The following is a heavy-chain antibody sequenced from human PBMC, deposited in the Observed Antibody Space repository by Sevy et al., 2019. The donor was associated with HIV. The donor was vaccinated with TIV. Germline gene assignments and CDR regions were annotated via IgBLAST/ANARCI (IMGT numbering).Heavy chain of an antibody. CDR2: VYYSGHT. Sequence: SETLSLTCTVSSDSISSSSYFWGWIRQPQGKGLEWIASVYYSGHTYYNPSLKSRVSISIDTSTNPFSLKLPSTTAADTAIYYCARHHVHDYVRGTSGPFDVWGRGTRVTVSS. CDR1: SDSISSSSYF. CDR3: ARHHVHDYVRGTSGPFDV. V-gene: IGHV4-39*01. D-gene: IGHD3-16*01. J-gene: IGHJ2*01.